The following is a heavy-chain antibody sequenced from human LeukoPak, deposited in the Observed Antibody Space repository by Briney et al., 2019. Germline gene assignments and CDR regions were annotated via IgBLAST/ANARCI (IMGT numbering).Heavy chain of an antibody. Sequence: ASVKVSCKASGYTFTSYYMHWVRQAPGQGLEWMGIINPSGGSTSYAQKFQGRVTMTRDTSTSTVYMELSSLRSEDTAVYYCARDLRHDYDSKGDDYWGQGTLVTVSS. CDR1: GYTFTSYY. V-gene: IGHV1-46*01. J-gene: IGHJ4*02. CDR3: ARDLRHDYDSKGDDY. CDR2: INPSGGST. D-gene: IGHD3-22*01.